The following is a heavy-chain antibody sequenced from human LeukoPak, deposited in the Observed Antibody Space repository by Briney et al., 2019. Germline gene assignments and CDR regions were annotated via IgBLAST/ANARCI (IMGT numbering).Heavy chain of an antibody. Sequence: GGSLRPSCAASGFTFSSYGMHWVRQAPGKGLEWVAVISYDGSNKYYADSVKGRFTISRDNSKNTLYLQMNSLRAEDTAVYYCAKPSSNYYDSSGYFDYWGQGTLVTVSS. CDR3: AKPSSNYYDSSGYFDY. D-gene: IGHD3-22*01. CDR2: ISYDGSNK. J-gene: IGHJ4*02. V-gene: IGHV3-30*18. CDR1: GFTFSSYG.